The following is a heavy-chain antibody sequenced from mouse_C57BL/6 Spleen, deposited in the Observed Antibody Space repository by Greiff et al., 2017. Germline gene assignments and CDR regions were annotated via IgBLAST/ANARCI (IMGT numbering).Heavy chain of an antibody. D-gene: IGHD2-4*01. CDR1: GYTFTSYW. V-gene: IGHV1-52*01. CDR3: ARGGLYDYDGAWFAY. Sequence: VQLQQPGAELVRPGSSVKLSCKASGYTFTSYWMHWVKQRPIQGLEWIGNIDPSDSETHYNQKFKDKATLTVDKSSSTAYIQLSSLTSEDSAVYYCARGGLYDYDGAWFAYWGQGTLVTVSA. J-gene: IGHJ3*01. CDR2: IDPSDSET.